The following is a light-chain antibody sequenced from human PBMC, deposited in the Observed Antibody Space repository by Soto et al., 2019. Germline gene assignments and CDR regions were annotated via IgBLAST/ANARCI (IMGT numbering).Light chain of an antibody. CDR3: HQRSNWPLT. CDR2: DAS. Sequence: EIVLTQSPATLSLSPGERATLSCRASQSVNNYLAWYQQKPGQAPRLLIYDASSRATDIPARFSGSGSGTNFTLTISSLEPEDFATYYCHQRSNWPLTFGGGTKVDIK. CDR1: QSVNNY. V-gene: IGKV3-11*01. J-gene: IGKJ4*01.